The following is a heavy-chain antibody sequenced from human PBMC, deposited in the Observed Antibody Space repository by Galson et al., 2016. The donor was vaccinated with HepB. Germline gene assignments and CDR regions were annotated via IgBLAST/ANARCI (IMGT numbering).Heavy chain of an antibody. V-gene: IGHV3-23*01. D-gene: IGHD3-22*01. CDR3: SKGHYYDSSGDAFDI. CDR1: GFTFTGYA. CDR2: ISASGGST. J-gene: IGHJ3*02. Sequence: SLRLSCAASGFTFTGYAMTWVRQAPGKGLEWVSIISASGGSTHYADSVWGRFTISRDNSKNTLYLQMDSLRAEDTAVYYCSKGHYYDSSGDAFDIRGQGTMVTVPS.